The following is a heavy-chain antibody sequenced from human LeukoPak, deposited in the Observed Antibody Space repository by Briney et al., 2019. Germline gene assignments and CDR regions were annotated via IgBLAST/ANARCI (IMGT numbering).Heavy chain of an antibody. CDR2: ISSDSRTI. CDR3: ARYGSGTSYITNYFDY. CDR1: GFTFSSYS. V-gene: IGHV3-48*02. Sequence: GGSLRLSCAASGFTFSSYSMNWVRQAPGKGLEWVSYISSDSRTIYYADSVKGRFTISRDNAKNSLYLQMKSLRDEDTAVYYCARYGSGTSYITNYFDYWGQGTLVTVSS. D-gene: IGHD3-10*01. J-gene: IGHJ4*02.